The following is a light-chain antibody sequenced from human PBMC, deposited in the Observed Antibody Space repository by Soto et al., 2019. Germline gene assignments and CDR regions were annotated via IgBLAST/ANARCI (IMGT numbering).Light chain of an antibody. CDR3: SSFTSRSTFNYV. J-gene: IGLJ1*01. V-gene: IGLV2-14*01. Sequence: QSALTQPASVSGSPGQSVTLSCTGTSSDVGGYNYVSWYQQHPGKAPKLMIYEVSNRPSGVSNRFSGSKSGNTASLTISGLQPEDEADYYCSSFTSRSTFNYVFGTGTKLTVL. CDR2: EVS. CDR1: SSDVGGYNY.